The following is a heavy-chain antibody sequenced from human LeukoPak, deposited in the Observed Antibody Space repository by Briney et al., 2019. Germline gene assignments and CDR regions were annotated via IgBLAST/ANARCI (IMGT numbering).Heavy chain of an antibody. CDR2: IYYSGST. CDR1: GGSISGYY. Sequence: PSETLSLTCTVSGGSISGYYWSWIRQPPGKGLEWIGYIYYSGSTNYNPSLKSRVTISVDTSKNQFSLKLTSVTAADTAVYFCAALRFSQSTFDIWGQGTWVTVSS. D-gene: IGHD5-12*01. V-gene: IGHV4-59*01. J-gene: IGHJ3*02. CDR3: AALRFSQSTFDI.